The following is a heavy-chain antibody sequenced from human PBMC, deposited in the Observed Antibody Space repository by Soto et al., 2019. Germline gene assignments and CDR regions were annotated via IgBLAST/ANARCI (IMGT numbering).Heavy chain of an antibody. J-gene: IGHJ4*02. CDR3: VRDRGWWTFDY. Sequence: LRLSCVGSGFIFSNYGMHWFLQAPGKGLEWVAVISDDGSNKYYVDSVKGRFTISRDNAKNSLYVEVNSLRVEDTAVYFCVRDRGWWTFDYWGQGTLVTVPS. CDR1: GFIFSNYG. D-gene: IGHD2-8*02. V-gene: IGHV3-30*03. CDR2: ISDDGSNK.